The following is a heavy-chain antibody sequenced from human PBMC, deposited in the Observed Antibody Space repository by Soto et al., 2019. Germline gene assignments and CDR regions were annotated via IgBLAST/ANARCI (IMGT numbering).Heavy chain of an antibody. J-gene: IGHJ5*02. CDR2: INPATGNT. V-gene: IGHV1-3*01. CDR1: GYTFATYA. D-gene: IGHD1-20*01. CDR3: ARRYKSAGWLET. Sequence: QVQLVQSGAEVKKPGASVKVSCKASGYTFATYAIHWVRQAPGEGLEWMGWINPATGNTEYSEKFQDRVTLTRDTSATTAYMELRCLRFEDTAVYYCARRYKSAGWLETLGQGTLVTVSS.